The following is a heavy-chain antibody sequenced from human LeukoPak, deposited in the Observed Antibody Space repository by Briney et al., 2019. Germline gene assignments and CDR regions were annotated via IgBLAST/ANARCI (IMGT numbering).Heavy chain of an antibody. Sequence: LGESLKISCKGSGYSFTTNWIGWVRQMPGKGLEWMGIIYPGDSDTRYSPSFQGQVTISADKSISTAYLQWSSLKASDTAIYYCARQFPAAGSFDYWGQGTLVTVSS. D-gene: IGHD6-13*01. CDR1: GYSFTTNW. CDR2: IYPGDSDT. V-gene: IGHV5-51*01. CDR3: ARQFPAAGSFDY. J-gene: IGHJ4*02.